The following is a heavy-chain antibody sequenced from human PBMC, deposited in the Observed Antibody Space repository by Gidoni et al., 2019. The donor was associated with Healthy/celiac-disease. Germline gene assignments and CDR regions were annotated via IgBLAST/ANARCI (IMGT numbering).Heavy chain of an antibody. V-gene: IGHV3-23*01. CDR1: GSTFSSYA. CDR3: AKFPALQGVITSEFDY. D-gene: IGHD3-10*01. Sequence: EVQLLESGGGLVQPGGSLRLSCAASGSTFSSYAMGVVRQAPGKGLELVSAIGGSGGSTYYADSVKGRFTISRDNSKNTLYLQMNSLRAEDTAVYYCAKFPALQGVITSEFDYWGQGTLVTVSS. CDR2: IGGSGGST. J-gene: IGHJ4*02.